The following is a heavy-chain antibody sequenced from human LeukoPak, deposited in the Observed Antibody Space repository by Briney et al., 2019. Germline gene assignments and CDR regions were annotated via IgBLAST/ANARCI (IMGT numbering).Heavy chain of an antibody. CDR3: ARSGIRVVGATNFDY. V-gene: IGHV1-2*06. CDR1: GYTFTGYY. D-gene: IGHD1-26*01. Sequence: ASVKVSCKASGYTFTGYYMHWVRQAPGQGLEWMGRINPNSGGTNYAQKSQGRVTMTRDTSISTAYMELSRLRSDDTAVYYCARSGIRVVGATNFDYWGQGTLVTVSS. CDR2: INPNSGGT. J-gene: IGHJ4*02.